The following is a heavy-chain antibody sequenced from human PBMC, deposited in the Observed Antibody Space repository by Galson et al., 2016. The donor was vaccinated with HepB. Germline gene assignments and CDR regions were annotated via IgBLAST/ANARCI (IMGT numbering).Heavy chain of an antibody. D-gene: IGHD5-24*01. CDR2: ISGSGGDT. CDR1: GFTFHNYA. V-gene: IGHV3-23*01. J-gene: IGHJ4*02. CDR3: AKDDEYNYGPGYFGQ. Sequence: LRLSCAASGFTFHNYAMNWVRQAPGKGLEWVSAISGSGGDTYYADSVKGRFTVSRDNSASTVSLQMNSLRGADTGLYFCAKDDEYNYGPGYFGQWGQGILVTVSS.